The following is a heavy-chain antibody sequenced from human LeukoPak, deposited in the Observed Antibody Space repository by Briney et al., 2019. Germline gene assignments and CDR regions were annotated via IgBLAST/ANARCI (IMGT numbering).Heavy chain of an antibody. D-gene: IGHD1-26*01. CDR1: GGTFSSYA. V-gene: IGHV1-69*05. Sequence: GASVKVSCKXSGGTFSSYAISWVRQAPGQGLEWMGGIIPMFGTANYAQKFQGRVTITTEESTSTAYMELSSLGSEDTAMYYCARVFARGGEISGSYYYYWGQGTLVTVSS. J-gene: IGHJ4*02. CDR2: IIPMFGTA. CDR3: ARVFARGGEISGSYYYY.